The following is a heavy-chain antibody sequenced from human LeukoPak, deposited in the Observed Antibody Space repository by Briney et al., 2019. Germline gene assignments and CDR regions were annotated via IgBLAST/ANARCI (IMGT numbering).Heavy chain of an antibody. CDR2: INRDGSRT. Sequence: HSGGSLRLSCAASGFTFSTSWMHWVRQAPGKGLVWVSHINRDGSRTTYADSVEGRFTISRDNAKNTVYLQMNSLRAEDTALYFCVRSLTGTDDYWGQGTLVTVSS. D-gene: IGHD3-9*01. J-gene: IGHJ4*02. V-gene: IGHV3-74*01. CDR3: VRSLTGTDDY. CDR1: GFTFSTSW.